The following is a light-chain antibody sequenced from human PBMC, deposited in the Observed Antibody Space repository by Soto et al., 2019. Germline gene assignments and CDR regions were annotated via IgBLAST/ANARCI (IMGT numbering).Light chain of an antibody. CDR3: TAWDDSLSGPV. Sequence: QTVVTQPPSVSGTPGQRVTISCSGSSSNIGHNHVYWYQQLPGTAPKVLIYSNNQRPSGVPDRFSGSKSGTSASLAISGLRSEDEADYHCTAWDDSLSGPVFGGGTKLTVL. J-gene: IGLJ3*02. CDR1: SSNIGHNH. CDR2: SNN. V-gene: IGLV1-47*02.